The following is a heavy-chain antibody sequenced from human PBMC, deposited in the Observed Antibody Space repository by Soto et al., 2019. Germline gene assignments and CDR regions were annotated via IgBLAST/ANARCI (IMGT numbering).Heavy chain of an antibody. CDR2: ISYDGSNK. J-gene: IGHJ4*02. V-gene: IGHV3-30*03. Sequence: GGSLRLSCAASGFTFSSYGMHWVRQAPGKGLEWVAVISYDGSNKYYADSVKGRFTISRDDSKNTLYLQMNSLKTEDTAVYYCTTDVTSSSWYFDADFDYWGQGTLVTVSS. CDR3: TTDVTSSSWYFDADFDY. D-gene: IGHD6-13*01. CDR1: GFTFSSYG.